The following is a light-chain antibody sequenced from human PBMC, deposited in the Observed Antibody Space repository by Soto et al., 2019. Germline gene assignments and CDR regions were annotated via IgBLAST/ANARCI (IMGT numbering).Light chain of an antibody. CDR1: QSISGW. V-gene: IGKV1-5*01. J-gene: IGKJ1*01. Sequence: SPSSQSPSSLSASVGNRVTITCRASQSISGWLAWYQQKPGKAPKLLIYDVSSLESGVPSRFSGSGSGTEFTLAISSLQPDDFATYYCQQYNSNPWTFGQGTKVDI. CDR2: DVS. CDR3: QQYNSNPWT.